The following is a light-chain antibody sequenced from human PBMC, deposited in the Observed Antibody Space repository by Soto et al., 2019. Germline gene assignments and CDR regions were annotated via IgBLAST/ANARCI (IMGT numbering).Light chain of an antibody. J-gene: IGKJ4*01. Sequence: EIVMTQSPVTLSVSPGDRATLSCRASQSVNSNLAWYQQKPGQTPKLLIYVASTRATGIPARFSGSGSGTEFTLTISSPQSEDFAVYYCQQYNDWPLTFGGGTKVEFK. CDR3: QQYNDWPLT. CDR1: QSVNSN. V-gene: IGKV3-15*01. CDR2: VAS.